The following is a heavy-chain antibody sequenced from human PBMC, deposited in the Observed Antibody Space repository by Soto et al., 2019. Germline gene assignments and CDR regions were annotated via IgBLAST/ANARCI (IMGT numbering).Heavy chain of an antibody. V-gene: IGHV1-18*01. CDR1: GYTFTSYG. CDR3: ARDLLSDSSDNWFDP. D-gene: IGHD3-10*01. Sequence: QVQLVQSGAEVKKPGASVKVSCKASGYTFTSYGISWVRQAPGQWLEWMGWISAYNGNTNYAQKLQGRVTMTTDTSTSTAYMELRSLRSDDTAVYYCARDLLSDSSDNWFDPWGQGTLVTVSS. CDR2: ISAYNGNT. J-gene: IGHJ5*02.